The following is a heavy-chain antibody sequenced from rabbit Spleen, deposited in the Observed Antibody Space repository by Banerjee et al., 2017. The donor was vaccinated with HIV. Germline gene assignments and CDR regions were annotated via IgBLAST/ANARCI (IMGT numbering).Heavy chain of an antibody. CDR1: GVSFSGNSY. Sequence: QSLEESGGDLVKPGASLTLTCIASGVSFSGNSYMCWVRQAPGKGLEWIACIDTGSSGFTYFASWAKGRFAISKPSSTTVTLQMTSLTAADTATYFCARDLAAVIGWNLYLWGPGTLVTVS. CDR3: ARDLAAVIGWNLYL. J-gene: IGHJ6*01. CDR2: IDTGSSGFT. D-gene: IGHD1-1*01. V-gene: IGHV1S40*01.